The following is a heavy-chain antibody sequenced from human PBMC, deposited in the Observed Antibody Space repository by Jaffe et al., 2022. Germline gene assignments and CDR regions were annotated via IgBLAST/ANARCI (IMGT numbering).Heavy chain of an antibody. CDR2: VNPHSGGT. D-gene: IGHD4-17*01. CDR3: ARSRPTVTTADY. V-gene: IGHV1-2*02. Sequence: QVQLVQSGAEVKKPGASVKVSCKASGYTFAGYYIHWVRQAPGQGLEWVGWVNPHSGGTNYAQKFQGRVTMTGDTSISTAYMELSRLRPDDTAVYYCARSRPTVTTADYWGQGTLVTVSS. J-gene: IGHJ4*02. CDR1: GYTFAGYY.